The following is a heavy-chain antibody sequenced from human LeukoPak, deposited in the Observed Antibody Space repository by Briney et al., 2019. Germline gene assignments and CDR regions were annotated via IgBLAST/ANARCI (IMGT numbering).Heavy chain of an antibody. J-gene: IGHJ4*02. CDR1: GFTFNIYI. CDR3: AKGTEYSSSWYNY. D-gene: IGHD6-13*01. V-gene: IGHV3-30*09. Sequence: GGSLRLSCAASGFTFNIYIIHWVRQAPGKGLEWVALISYDGSNKFYADSVKGRFAISRDNSKNTVYLQMNTLRPEDTAVYYCAKGTEYSSSWYNYWGQGTLVTASS. CDR2: ISYDGSNK.